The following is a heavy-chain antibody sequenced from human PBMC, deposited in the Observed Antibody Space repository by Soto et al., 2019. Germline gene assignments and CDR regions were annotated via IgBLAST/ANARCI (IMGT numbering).Heavy chain of an antibody. CDR1: GFTFSSYA. D-gene: IGHD6-13*01. Sequence: EVPLVESGGGLVQPGGSLRLSCAASGFTFSSYAMHWVRQAPGKGLEYVSVISSNGGSTYYAKSVKGRFTISRDNSKNTLYLQMGSLRAEDMAVYYCARSSQYSSSWDYYYYGMDVWGQGTTVTVSS. CDR2: ISSNGGST. J-gene: IGHJ6*02. V-gene: IGHV3-64*01. CDR3: ARSSQYSSSWDYYYYGMDV.